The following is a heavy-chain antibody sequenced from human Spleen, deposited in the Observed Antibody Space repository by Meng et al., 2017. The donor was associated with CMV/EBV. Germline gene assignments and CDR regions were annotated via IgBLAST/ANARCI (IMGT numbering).Heavy chain of an antibody. CDR3: ATLGFWGDYFDH. J-gene: IGHJ4*02. Sequence: SVKVSCKASGGTFSSYTISWVRQAPGQGLEWMGRIIPILGIANYAQKFQGRVTITADKSTSTAYMELSSLRSEDTAVYYCATLGFWGDYFDHWGQGTLVTVSS. V-gene: IGHV1-69*02. CDR2: IIPILGIA. CDR1: GGTFSSYT. D-gene: IGHD3-16*01.